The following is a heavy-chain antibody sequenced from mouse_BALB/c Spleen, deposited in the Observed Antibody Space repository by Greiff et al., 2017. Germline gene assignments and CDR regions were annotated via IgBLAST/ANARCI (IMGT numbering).Heavy chain of an antibody. J-gene: IGHJ2*01. Sequence: EVHLVESGGGLVKPGGSLKLSCAASGFTFSSYTMSWVRQTPEKRLEWVATISSGGSYTYYPDSVKGRFTISRDNAKNTLYLQMSSLRSEDTAMYYCARHAGVFDYWGQGTTLTVSS. CDR3: ARHAGVFDY. V-gene: IGHV5-9-3*01. CDR1: GFTFSSYT. CDR2: ISSGGSYT.